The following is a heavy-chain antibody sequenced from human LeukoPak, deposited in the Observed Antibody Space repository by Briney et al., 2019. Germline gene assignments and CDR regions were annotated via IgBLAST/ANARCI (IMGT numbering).Heavy chain of an antibody. V-gene: IGHV3-21*01. CDR1: GFTFSSYS. D-gene: IGHD1-26*01. J-gene: IGHJ4*02. CDR2: ISSSSSYI. Sequence: GGSLRLSCAASGFTFSSYSMNWVRQAPGKGLEWVSSISSSSSYIYYADSVKGRFTISRDNAKNSLYLQMNSLRAEDTAVYYCARDPGSGSPGGGHGGQGTLVTVSS. CDR3: ARDPGSGSPGGGH.